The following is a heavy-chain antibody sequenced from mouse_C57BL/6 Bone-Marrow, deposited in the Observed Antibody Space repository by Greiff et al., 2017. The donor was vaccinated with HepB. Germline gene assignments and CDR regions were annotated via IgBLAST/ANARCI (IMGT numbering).Heavy chain of an antibody. CDR2: ISSGGSYT. CDR3: ARPFYYYGFYAMDY. CDR1: GFTFSSYG. D-gene: IGHD1-1*01. V-gene: IGHV5-6*02. J-gene: IGHJ4*01. Sequence: DVMLVESGGDLVKPGGSLKLSCAASGFTFSSYGMSWVRQTPDKRLDWVATISSGGSYTYYPDSVKGRFTISRDNAKNTLYLQMSSLKSEDTAMYYCARPFYYYGFYAMDYWGQGTSVTVSS.